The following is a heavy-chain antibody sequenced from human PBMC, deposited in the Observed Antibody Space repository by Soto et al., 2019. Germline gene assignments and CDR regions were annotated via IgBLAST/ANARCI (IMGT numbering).Heavy chain of an antibody. CDR1: GFTFSSYG. Sequence: PGGSLRLSCAASGFTFSSYGMHWVRQAPGKGLEWVAVIWYDGSNKYYADSVKGRFTISRDNSKNTLYLQMNSLRAEDTAVYYCARDLGYSYGPTLGYYYGMDVWGQGTTVTVSS. D-gene: IGHD5-18*01. V-gene: IGHV3-33*01. CDR2: IWYDGSNK. CDR3: ARDLGYSYGPTLGYYYGMDV. J-gene: IGHJ6*02.